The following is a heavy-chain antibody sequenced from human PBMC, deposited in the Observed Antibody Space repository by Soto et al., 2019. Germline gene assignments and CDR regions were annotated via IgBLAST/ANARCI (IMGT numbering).Heavy chain of an antibody. Sequence: QVQLVQSGAEVKKPGASVKVSCKASGYTFTSYAINWVRQATGQGLXXXXXXNPNSGNTGYAQKFQGRVTMTRNTSXSTAYMELSSLRSEDTALYYCARVAGTPDYWGQGTLVTVSS. V-gene: IGHV1-8*01. CDR3: ARVAGTPDY. J-gene: IGHJ4*02. CDR1: GYTFTSYA. CDR2: XNPNSGNT. D-gene: IGHD2-15*01.